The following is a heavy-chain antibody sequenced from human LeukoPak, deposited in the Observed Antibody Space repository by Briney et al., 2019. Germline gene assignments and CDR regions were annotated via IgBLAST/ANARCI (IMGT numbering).Heavy chain of an antibody. CDR3: AKATLEQQLVADAFDI. J-gene: IGHJ3*02. CDR1: GFTFSRYT. Sequence: GGSLRLSCATSGFTFSRYTMNWVRQAPGKGLEWVSGISWNSDSIDYADSVKGRFTISRDNAKNSLYLQMNSLRAEDMALYYCAKATLEQQLVADAFDIWGQGTMVTVSS. CDR2: ISWNSDSI. D-gene: IGHD6-13*01. V-gene: IGHV3-9*03.